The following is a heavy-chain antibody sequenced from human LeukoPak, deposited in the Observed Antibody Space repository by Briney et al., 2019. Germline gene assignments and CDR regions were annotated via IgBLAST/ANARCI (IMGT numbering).Heavy chain of an antibody. D-gene: IGHD3-22*01. CDR1: GYTFTGYY. Sequence: EASVKVSCKASGYTFTGYYMHWVRQAPGQGLEWMGWINPNSGGTNYAQKFQGRVTMTRDTSISTAYMELSRLRSDDTAVYYCARDYYDSSGYNWFDPWGQGTLVTVSS. J-gene: IGHJ5*02. CDR2: INPNSGGT. CDR3: ARDYYDSSGYNWFDP. V-gene: IGHV1-2*02.